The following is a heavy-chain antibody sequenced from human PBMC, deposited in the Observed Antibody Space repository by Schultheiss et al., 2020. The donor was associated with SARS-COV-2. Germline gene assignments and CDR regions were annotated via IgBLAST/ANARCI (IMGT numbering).Heavy chain of an antibody. V-gene: IGHV2-70*12. CDR3: AHTLLPHCGNYRFDY. CDR1: GFSLSNARMG. D-gene: IGHD3-16*02. CDR2: IDWDDDK. J-gene: IGHJ4*02. Sequence: SGPTLVKPTETLTLTCTVSGFSLSNARMGVSWIRQPPGKALEWLARIDWDDDKYYSTSLKSRLTITKDTSKNQVVLTMTNMDPVDTATYYCAHTLLPHCGNYRFDYWGQGILVTVSS.